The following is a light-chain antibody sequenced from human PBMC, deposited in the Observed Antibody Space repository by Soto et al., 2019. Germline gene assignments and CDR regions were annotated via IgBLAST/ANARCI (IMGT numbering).Light chain of an antibody. CDR1: SSHVGIYNY. J-gene: IGLJ1*01. Sequence: QSVLTQPASVSGTPEQSIAIPCTGSSSHVGIYNYVSWYQQHPGKVPKLIIYEVTNRPSGVSNRFSGSKSGNTASLTISGLQAEYEADYSCSSYTTSSTRVFGTGTKVTVL. CDR3: SSYTTSSTRV. V-gene: IGLV2-14*01. CDR2: EVT.